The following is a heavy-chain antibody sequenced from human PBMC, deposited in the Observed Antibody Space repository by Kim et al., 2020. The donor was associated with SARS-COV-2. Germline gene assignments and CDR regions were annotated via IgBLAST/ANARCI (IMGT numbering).Heavy chain of an antibody. Sequence: GGSLRLSCAASGFTFSSYGMHWVRQAPGKGLEWVALIWNDGSIKYYADSVKGRFTISRDNSKNTQYLQMNSLRAEDTAVYYCARCSGCTTVFGVVIVAAFDVWGQGTMVTVSS. CDR1: GFTFSSYG. CDR3: ARCSGCTTVFGVVIVAAFDV. D-gene: IGHD3-3*01. J-gene: IGHJ3*01. V-gene: IGHV3-33*01. CDR2: IWNDGSIK.